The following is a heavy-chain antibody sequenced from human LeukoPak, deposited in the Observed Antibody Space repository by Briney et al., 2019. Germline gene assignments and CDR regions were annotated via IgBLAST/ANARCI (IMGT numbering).Heavy chain of an antibody. CDR3: ARQDSGSYLNPLHI. Sequence: SETLSLTCTVSGGSISSGGYYWSWIRQHPGKGLEWIGYIYYSGSTYYNPSLRSRVTISVDTSKNQFSLKLSSVTAADTAVYYCARQDSGSYLNPLHIWGQGTMVTVSS. V-gene: IGHV4-31*03. J-gene: IGHJ3*02. CDR2: IYYSGST. D-gene: IGHD1-26*01. CDR1: GGSISSGGYY.